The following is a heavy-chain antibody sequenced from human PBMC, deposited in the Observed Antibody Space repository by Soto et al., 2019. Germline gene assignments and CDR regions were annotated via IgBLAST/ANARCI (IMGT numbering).Heavy chain of an antibody. CDR2: IWYDGSNK. CDR3: ARDQVVPAASFPYYYYYGMDV. CDR1: GFSFSSYG. V-gene: IGHV3-33*01. Sequence: PGGSLRLSCAASGFSFSSYGMHWVRQAPGKGLEWVAVIWYDGSNKYYADSVKGRFTISRDNSKNTLYLQMNSLRAEDTAVYYCARDQVVPAASFPYYYYYGMDVWGQGTTVTVSS. D-gene: IGHD2-2*01. J-gene: IGHJ6*02.